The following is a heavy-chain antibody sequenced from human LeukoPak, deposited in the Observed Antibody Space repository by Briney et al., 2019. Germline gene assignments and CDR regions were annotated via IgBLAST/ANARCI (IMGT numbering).Heavy chain of an antibody. Sequence: GGSLRLSCAASGFTFSSYSMNWVRQAPGKGLEWVSSISSSSSYIYYADSVKGRFTISRDNAKNSLYLQMNSLRAEDTAVYYCAKEPPYFSYMDVWGKGTTVTISS. D-gene: IGHD2-21*01. J-gene: IGHJ6*03. CDR3: AKEPPYFSYMDV. V-gene: IGHV3-21*04. CDR2: ISSSSSYI. CDR1: GFTFSSYS.